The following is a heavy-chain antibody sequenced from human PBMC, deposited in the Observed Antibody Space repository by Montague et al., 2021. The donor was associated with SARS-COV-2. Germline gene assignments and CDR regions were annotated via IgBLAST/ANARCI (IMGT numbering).Heavy chain of an antibody. CDR2: IYYSGST. D-gene: IGHD5-24*01. CDR3: ARDGYNAQQTDWYFDL. CDR1: GGSISTYY. J-gene: IGHJ2*01. V-gene: IGHV4-59*12. Sequence: SETLSLTCTVSGGSISTYYWSWIRQPPGKGLEWIGYIYYSGSTNYSPSLKSRVTISVDTSKNQFSLKLSPVTAADTAVYYCARDGYNAQQTDWYFDLWGRGTLVTVSS.